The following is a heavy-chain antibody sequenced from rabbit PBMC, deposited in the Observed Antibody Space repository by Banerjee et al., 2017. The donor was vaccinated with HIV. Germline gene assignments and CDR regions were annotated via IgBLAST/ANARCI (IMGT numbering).Heavy chain of an antibody. D-gene: IGHD8-1*01. CDR2: MDAGSSGST. CDR3: ARDPFYAGDAGNGYGFNL. Sequence: QSLEESGGGLVKPGGTLTLTCTASGFSFSSSYYMCWVRQAPGKGLEWIACMDAGSSGSTYYASWAKGRFTISKTSSTTVTLQMTSLTAADTATYFCARDPFYAGDAGNGYGFNLWGPGTLVTVS. CDR1: GFSFSSSYY. V-gene: IGHV1S40*01. J-gene: IGHJ4*01.